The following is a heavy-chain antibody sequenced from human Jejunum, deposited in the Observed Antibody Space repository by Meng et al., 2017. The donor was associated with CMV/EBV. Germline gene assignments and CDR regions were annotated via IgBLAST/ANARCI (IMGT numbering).Heavy chain of an antibody. CDR3: ARDWAVAAHQPE. J-gene: IGHJ4*02. V-gene: IGHV1-3*01. CDR2: INAGNGNT. D-gene: IGHD6-19*01. Sequence: KASGYNFTSYAMHWVRQAPGQRLEWMGWINAGNGNTKYSQKFQGRVTITRDTSASTAYMELSSLRSEDTAVYYCARDWAVAAHQPEWGQGTLVTVSS. CDR1: GYNFTSYA.